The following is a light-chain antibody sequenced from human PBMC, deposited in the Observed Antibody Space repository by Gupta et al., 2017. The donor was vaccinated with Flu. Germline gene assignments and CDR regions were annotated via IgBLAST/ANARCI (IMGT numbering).Light chain of an antibody. J-gene: IGKJ1*01. CDR3: QQYNNWLTWT. CDR2: GAS. V-gene: IGKV3-15*01. CDR1: QSVSSN. Sequence: EIVMTPSPATLSVSPGERATLSCRASQSVSSNLAWYQQKPGHAPRLLIYGASTRATGIPARFSGSGSGTEFTLTISSLQSEDFAVYYCQQYNNWLTWTFGQGTKVEIK.